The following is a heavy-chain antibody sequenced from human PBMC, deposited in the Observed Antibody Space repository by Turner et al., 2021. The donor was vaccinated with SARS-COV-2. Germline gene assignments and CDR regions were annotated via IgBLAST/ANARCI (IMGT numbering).Heavy chain of an antibody. J-gene: IGHJ2*01. Sequence: QVQLVESGGGVVQPGRSLRLSCAASGFTFSSYVMHWVRQALGMGLEWGAVISYDESNKCYADSVKGRFTISRDNSKNTLYLQMNSLRSEDTAVYYCARDTGDFDLWGRGTLVTVSS. CDR3: ARDTGDFDL. D-gene: IGHD3-10*01. CDR2: ISYDESNK. V-gene: IGHV3-30-3*01. CDR1: GFTFSSYV.